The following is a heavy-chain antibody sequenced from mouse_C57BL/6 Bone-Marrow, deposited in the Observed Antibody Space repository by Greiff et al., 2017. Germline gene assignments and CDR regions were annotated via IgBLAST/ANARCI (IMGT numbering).Heavy chain of an antibody. J-gene: IGHJ4*01. CDR1: GYTFTSYW. CDR2: IDPSDSYT. CDR3: AREGYDYNRVYAMDY. Sequence: QVQLQQPGAELVRPGTSVKLSCKASGYTFTSYWMPWVKQRPGQGLEWIGEIDPSDSYTNYNQKFKGRSILTVDTSSSTAYMQISSLTSEDSAVYYCAREGYDYNRVYAMDYWGQGTSVTVSS. V-gene: IGHV1-59*01. D-gene: IGHD2-4*01.